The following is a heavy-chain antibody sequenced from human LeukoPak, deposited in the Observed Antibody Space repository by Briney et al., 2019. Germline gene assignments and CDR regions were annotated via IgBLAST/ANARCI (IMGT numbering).Heavy chain of an antibody. CDR1: GFSVNNNY. J-gene: IGHJ4*02. CDR2: IDNFGNI. CDR3: AGGTYYGTGTRPAFFDY. Sequence: RGSLRLSCAASGFSVNNNYMNWVRQAPGKGLEWVSDIDNFGNIHYASSLAGRVTISRDISRDTVFLQMNNLRAEDTALYYCAGGTYYGTGTRPAFFDYWGLGTQITVAS. D-gene: IGHD3-10*01. V-gene: IGHV3-53*01.